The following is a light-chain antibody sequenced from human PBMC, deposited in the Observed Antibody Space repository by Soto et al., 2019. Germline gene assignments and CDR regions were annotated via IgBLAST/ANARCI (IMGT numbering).Light chain of an antibody. CDR1: SSNIGAGFD. CDR2: VNN. Sequence: QLVLTQPPSVSGAPGRRVTLSCTGSSSNIGAGFDVHWYQHLPGTAPKLLIYVNNNRPSGVPDRFSGSKSGTSASLAITGLQAEDEADYFCQSYDSSLTGWVFGGGTQLTVL. J-gene: IGLJ3*02. V-gene: IGLV1-40*01. CDR3: QSYDSSLTGWV.